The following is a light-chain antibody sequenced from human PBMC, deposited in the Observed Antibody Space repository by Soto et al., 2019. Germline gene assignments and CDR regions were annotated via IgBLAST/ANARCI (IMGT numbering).Light chain of an antibody. V-gene: IGLV2-14*01. Sequence: QSALTQPASVSGTPGQSITISCTGSNSDVGLYDFVSWYQHHPGRAPKLIVSEVSHRPSGISNRFSGSKSGNTASLTISGLQAEDEADYYCSSFTSQSSLIFGGGTKVTVL. CDR3: SSFTSQSSLI. CDR1: NSDVGLYDF. CDR2: EVS. J-gene: IGLJ2*01.